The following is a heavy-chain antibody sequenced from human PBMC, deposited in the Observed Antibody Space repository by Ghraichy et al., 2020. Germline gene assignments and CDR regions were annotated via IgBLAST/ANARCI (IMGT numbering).Heavy chain of an antibody. J-gene: IGHJ6*02. CDR2: IYYSGST. D-gene: IGHD1-26*01. Sequence: SETLSLTCTVSGGSISSYYWSWIRQPPGKGLEWIGYIYYSGSTNYNPSLKSRVTISVDTSKNQFSLKLSSVTAADTAVYYCAREKGKRAIRTPVGYYGMDVWGQGTTVTVSS. CDR3: AREKGKRAIRTPVGYYGMDV. CDR1: GGSISSYY. V-gene: IGHV4-59*01.